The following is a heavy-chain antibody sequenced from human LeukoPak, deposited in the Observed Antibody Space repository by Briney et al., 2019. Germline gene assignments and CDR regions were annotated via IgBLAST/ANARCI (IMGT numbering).Heavy chain of an antibody. D-gene: IGHD2-15*01. Sequence: PSQTLSLTCTVSGGSISSGSYYWSWIRQPAGKGLEWIGRIYTSGSTNYNPSLKSRVTISVDTSKNQFSLKLSSVTAADTAIYFCATASGRSFWLDPWGQGRLVTVSS. J-gene: IGHJ5*02. CDR1: GGSISSGSYY. CDR2: IYTSGST. V-gene: IGHV4-61*02. CDR3: ATASGRSFWLDP.